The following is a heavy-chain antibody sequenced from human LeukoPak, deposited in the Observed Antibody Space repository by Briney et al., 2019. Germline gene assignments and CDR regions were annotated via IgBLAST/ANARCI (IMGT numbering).Heavy chain of an antibody. D-gene: IGHD3-10*01. Sequence: GGSLRLSCAASGFTFSDHYMDWVRQAPGKGLEWVSIMFSDGTTYFADSVKGRFTLSTDDSKNTLNLQMNSLRIEDTAVYFCASELWFGEPHWGQGTLVTVSS. CDR2: MFSDGTT. CDR3: ASELWFGEPH. J-gene: IGHJ4*02. CDR1: GFTFSDHY. V-gene: IGHV3-66*01.